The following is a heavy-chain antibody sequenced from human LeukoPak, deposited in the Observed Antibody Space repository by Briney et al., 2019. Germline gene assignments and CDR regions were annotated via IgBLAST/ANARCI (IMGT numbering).Heavy chain of an antibody. CDR1: GYTFTSYG. J-gene: IGHJ5*02. Sequence: ASVTVSCKASGYTFTSYGISWVRQAPGQGLEWMGWISAYNGNTNYAQKLQGRVTMTADTSTSTAYMELRSLRSDDTAVYYCARALRYFDWFDPWGQGTLVTVSS. CDR3: ARALRYFDWFDP. D-gene: IGHD3-9*01. CDR2: ISAYNGNT. V-gene: IGHV1-18*01.